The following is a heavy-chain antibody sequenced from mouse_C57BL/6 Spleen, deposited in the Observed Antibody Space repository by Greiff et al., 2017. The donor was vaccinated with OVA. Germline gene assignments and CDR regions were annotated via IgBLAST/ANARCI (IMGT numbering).Heavy chain of an antibody. D-gene: IGHD1-1*01. V-gene: IGHV1-55*01. CDR3: AYGGFAY. CDR1: GYTFTSYW. J-gene: IGHJ3*01. CDR2: IYPGSGST. Sequence: VQLQQPGAELVKPGASVKMSCKASGYTFTSYWITWVKPRPGQGLEWIGDIYPGSGSTKYNEKFKSKATLTVDTSSSTAYMQLSSLTSEDSAVYYWAYGGFAYWGQGTLVTVSA.